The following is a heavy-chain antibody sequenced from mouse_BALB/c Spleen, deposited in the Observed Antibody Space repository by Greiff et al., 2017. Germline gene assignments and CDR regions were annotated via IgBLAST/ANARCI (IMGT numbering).Heavy chain of an antibody. J-gene: IGHJ1*01. V-gene: IGHV5-12-1*01. D-gene: IGHD1-1*01. CDR2: ISSGGGST. Sequence: VQLKQSGGGLVKPGGSLKLSCAASGFAFSSYDMSWVRQTPEKRLEWVAYISSGGGSTYYPDTVKGRFTISRDNAKNTLYLQMSSLKSEDTAMYYCARLLFITTTGYFDVWGAGTTVTVSS. CDR1: GFAFSSYD. CDR3: ARLLFITTTGYFDV.